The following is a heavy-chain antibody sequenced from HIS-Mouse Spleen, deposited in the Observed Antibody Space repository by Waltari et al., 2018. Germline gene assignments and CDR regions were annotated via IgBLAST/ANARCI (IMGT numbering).Heavy chain of an antibody. CDR1: GGSISSSSYY. CDR2: IDYSGGT. D-gene: IGHD6-13*01. V-gene: IGHV4-39*07. CDR3: AREIPYSSSWYDWYFDL. J-gene: IGHJ2*01. Sequence: QLQLQESGPGLVKPSETLSLTCTVSGGSISSSSYYWGWIRQPPGKGLEWIGSIDYSGGTYYNPSRKSGVTISVDTSKNQLSLKLGSVTAADTAVYYCAREIPYSSSWYDWYFDLWGRGTLVTVSS.